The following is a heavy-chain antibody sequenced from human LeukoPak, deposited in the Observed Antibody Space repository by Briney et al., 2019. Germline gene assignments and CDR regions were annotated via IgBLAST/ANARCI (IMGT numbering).Heavy chain of an antibody. D-gene: IGHD2-15*01. CDR2: ISYDGSNK. V-gene: IGHV3-30*03. CDR3: ARDGGSLFPADY. Sequence: GRSLRLSCAASGFTFSSYGMHWVRQAPGKGLEWVAVISYDGSNKYYADSVKGRFTISRDNAKNSLYLQMNSLRAEDTAVYYCARDGGSLFPADYWGQGTLVTVSS. J-gene: IGHJ4*02. CDR1: GFTFSSYG.